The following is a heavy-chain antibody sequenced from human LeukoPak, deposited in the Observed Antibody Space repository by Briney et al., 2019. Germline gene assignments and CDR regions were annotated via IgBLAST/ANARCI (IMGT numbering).Heavy chain of an antibody. D-gene: IGHD6-19*01. CDR2: IYYGGST. J-gene: IGHJ6*02. Sequence: PSETLSLTCTVSGGSIISSSYYWGWIRQPPGKGLEWIGNIYYGGSTNYNPSLKSRATMSVDTSMNQFSLKLSSVTAADTAVYYCARLPPYSSGWSYYYYGMDVWGQGTTVTVSS. CDR1: GGSIISSSYY. V-gene: IGHV4-39*01. CDR3: ARLPPYSSGWSYYYYGMDV.